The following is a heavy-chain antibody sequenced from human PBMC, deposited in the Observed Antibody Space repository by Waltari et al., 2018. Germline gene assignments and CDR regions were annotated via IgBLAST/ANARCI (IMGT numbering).Heavy chain of an antibody. CDR1: GLTFSTNA. V-gene: IGHV3-21*06. J-gene: IGHJ5*02. Sequence: EVKMMESGGGLVKPGGSLRLSCAASGLTFSTNAMNWVCQARGKGVGWVSSISSSSTFIYYAYSVRGRFIISRDNAKTSLFLQMTSLGVEDTAVYYCSRDHYLGQVVDDAWFDPWGQGILVTVYS. D-gene: IGHD6-6*01. CDR3: SRDHYLGQVVDDAWFDP. CDR2: ISSSSTFI.